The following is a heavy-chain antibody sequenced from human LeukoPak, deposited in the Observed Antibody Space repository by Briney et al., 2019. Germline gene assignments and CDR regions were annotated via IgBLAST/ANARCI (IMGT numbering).Heavy chain of an antibody. J-gene: IGHJ4*02. D-gene: IGHD6-13*01. CDR2: TRDKDNSSTT. CDR1: GFIFSDHY. Sequence: GGSLRLSCAASGFIFSDHYMDWVRQAPGQGLEWVGRTRDKDNSSTTEYAASVKGRFTISRDDSKNSLYLQMNSLKTEDTAVYYCARGRSSSWYYFDYWGQGTLVTVSS. V-gene: IGHV3-72*01. CDR3: ARGRSSSWYYFDY.